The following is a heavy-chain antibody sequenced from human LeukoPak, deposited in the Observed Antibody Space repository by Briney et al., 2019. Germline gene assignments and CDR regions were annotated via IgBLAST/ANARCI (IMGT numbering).Heavy chain of an antibody. CDR3: ARLERAVAGTDDAFDI. CDR2: ISSSSSYI. J-gene: IGHJ3*02. Sequence: PGGSLRLSCAASGFTFSSYSMNWDRQAPGKGLEWVSSISSSSSYIYYADSVKGRFTISRDNAKNSLYLQMNSLRAEDTAVYYCARLERAVAGTDDAFDIWGQGTMVTVSS. V-gene: IGHV3-21*01. CDR1: GFTFSSYS. D-gene: IGHD6-19*01.